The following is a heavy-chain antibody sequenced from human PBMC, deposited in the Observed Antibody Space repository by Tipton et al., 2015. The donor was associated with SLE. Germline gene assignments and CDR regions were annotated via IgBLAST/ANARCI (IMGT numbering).Heavy chain of an antibody. V-gene: IGHV4-59*01. D-gene: IGHD3-10*01. CDR3: ARGRSGEWPHPSDF. CDR1: GGSISSYY. J-gene: IGHJ4*02. CDR2: IHYTGST. Sequence: GLVKPSETLSLTCTVSGGSISSYYWSWLRQPPGKGLEWIGYIHYTGSTKYNPSLESRVTISLDMSENQFSLSLSSVTAADPAVYYWARGRSGEWPHPSDFWGQGTLVTVSS.